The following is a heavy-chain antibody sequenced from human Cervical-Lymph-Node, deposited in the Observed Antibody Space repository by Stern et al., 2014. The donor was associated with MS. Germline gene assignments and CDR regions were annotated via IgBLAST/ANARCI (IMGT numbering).Heavy chain of an antibody. Sequence: VQLVESGGGVVQPGRSLRLSCAASGFTFSSDSMYWVRQAQGKGLEWVAVILHDGSNEYYADSVKGRFTISRDNSKNTVYLQMNSLRAEDTAVYYCAREPYNYDGDGYLDHWGQGTLVTVSS. CDR3: AREPYNYDGDGYLDH. CDR2: ILHDGSNE. V-gene: IGHV3-30-3*01. CDR1: GFTFSSDS. D-gene: IGHD3-22*01. J-gene: IGHJ4*02.